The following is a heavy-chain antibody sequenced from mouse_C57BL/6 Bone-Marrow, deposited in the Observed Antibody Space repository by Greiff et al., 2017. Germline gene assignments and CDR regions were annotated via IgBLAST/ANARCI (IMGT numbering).Heavy chain of an antibody. Sequence: QVHVKQPGTELVKPGASVKLSCKASGYTFTSYWMHWVKQRPGQGLEWIGNINPSNGGTNYNEKFKSKATLTVDKSSSTAYMQLSSLTSEDSAVYDCARESSSYALSGFDYWGQGTTLTVSS. J-gene: IGHJ2*01. V-gene: IGHV1-53*01. D-gene: IGHD1-1*01. CDR2: INPSNGGT. CDR1: GYTFTSYW. CDR3: ARESSSYALSGFDY.